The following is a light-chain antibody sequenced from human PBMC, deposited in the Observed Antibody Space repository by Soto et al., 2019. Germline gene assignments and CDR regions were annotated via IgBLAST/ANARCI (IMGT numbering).Light chain of an antibody. Sequence: ESVLTQSPGTLSLSPGERATLSCRASQSVTNRYFAWYQQRPGQAPRLLIYGISNRATGIPERFSGSGSGTDFTLTISRLEPEDFVVYYCQQYSSLPHTFGQGTKLEVK. V-gene: IGKV3-20*01. CDR2: GIS. CDR3: QQYSSLPHT. CDR1: QSVTNRY. J-gene: IGKJ2*01.